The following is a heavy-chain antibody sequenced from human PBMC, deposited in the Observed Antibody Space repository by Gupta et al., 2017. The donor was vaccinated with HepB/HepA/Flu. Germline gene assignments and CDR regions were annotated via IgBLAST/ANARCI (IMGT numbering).Heavy chain of an antibody. Sequence: GGTFSSYAISWVRQAPGQGLEWMGGIIPIFGTANYAQKFQGRVTITADKSTSTAYMELSSLRSEDTAVYYCAFSPFYYDSSGYLKQPFDYWGQGTLVTVSS. CDR1: GGTFSSYA. D-gene: IGHD3-22*01. CDR2: IIPIFGTA. J-gene: IGHJ4*02. V-gene: IGHV1-69*06. CDR3: AFSPFYYDSSGYLKQPFDY.